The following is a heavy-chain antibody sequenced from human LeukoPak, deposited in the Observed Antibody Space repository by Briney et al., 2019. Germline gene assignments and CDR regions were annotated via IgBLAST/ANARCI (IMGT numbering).Heavy chain of an antibody. D-gene: IGHD3-22*01. Sequence: SETLSLTCTVSGGSISSSSYYWGWIRQPPGKGLEWIGSIYYSGSTYYNPSLKSRVTISVDTSKNQFSLKLSSVTAADTAVYYCARDHKYYYDSSGYYYTSDFDYWGQGTLVTVSS. CDR3: ARDHKYYYDSSGYYYTSDFDY. CDR1: GGSISSSSYY. J-gene: IGHJ4*02. CDR2: IYYSGST. V-gene: IGHV4-39*07.